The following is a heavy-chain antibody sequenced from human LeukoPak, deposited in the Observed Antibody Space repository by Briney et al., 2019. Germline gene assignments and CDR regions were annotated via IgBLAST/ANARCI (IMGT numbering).Heavy chain of an antibody. V-gene: IGHV4-59*01. CDR3: ARDSPLDV. CDR1: GGTISSYY. CDR2: IYYSGST. J-gene: IGHJ6*02. Sequence: PSETLSLTCTVSGGTISSYYWSWIRQPPGKGLEWIGYIYYSGSTNYNASLKSRGTISVDTNTNQFSLQLRSVPAADAAAYYCARDSPLDVWGQGTTVTVSS.